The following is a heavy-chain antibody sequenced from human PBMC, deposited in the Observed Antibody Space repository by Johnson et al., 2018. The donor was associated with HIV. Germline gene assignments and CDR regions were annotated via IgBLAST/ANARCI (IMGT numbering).Heavy chain of an antibody. J-gene: IGHJ3*01. Sequence: VQLVESGGGLVQPGGSLRLSCVVSGFTFSDYAMSWVRRAPGQGLEWVAGISTDSIYTSHAGSVRGRFTVSRDNSKNTLSLQMNSLTTEDTAIYYCVRGSLTDDSFADWGQGTMVLVSS. CDR1: GFTFSDYA. CDR3: VRGSLTDDSFAD. CDR2: ISTDSIYT. V-gene: IGHV3-23*03. D-gene: IGHD2-8*01.